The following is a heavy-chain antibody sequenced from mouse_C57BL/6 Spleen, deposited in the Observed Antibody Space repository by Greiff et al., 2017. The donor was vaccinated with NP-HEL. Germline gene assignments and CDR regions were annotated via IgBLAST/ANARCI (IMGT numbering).Heavy chain of an antibody. D-gene: IGHD2-3*01. CDR2: ISNGGGST. CDR1: GFTFSDYY. V-gene: IGHV5-12*01. J-gene: IGHJ4*01. CDR3: ARRRSIYDGYGDY. Sequence: EVKLEESGGGLVQPGGSLKLSCAASGFTFSDYYMYWVRQTPEKRLEWVAYISNGGGSTYYPDTVKGRFTISRDNAKNTLYLQMSRLKSEDTAMYYCARRRSIYDGYGDYWGQGTSVTVSS.